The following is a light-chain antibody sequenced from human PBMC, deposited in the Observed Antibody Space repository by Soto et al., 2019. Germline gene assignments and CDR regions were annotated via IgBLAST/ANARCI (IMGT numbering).Light chain of an antibody. CDR1: QSISSW. Sequence: DIQLTQSPSTLSVSVGERVTITCRASQSISSWLAWYQQKPGKAPKFLIYKTSNLESGVPSRFSGSGSGTEFTLTISSLQPDDFATYYCQYYNNYCWTFGQGTKVEIK. J-gene: IGKJ1*01. V-gene: IGKV1-5*03. CDR2: KTS. CDR3: QYYNNYCWT.